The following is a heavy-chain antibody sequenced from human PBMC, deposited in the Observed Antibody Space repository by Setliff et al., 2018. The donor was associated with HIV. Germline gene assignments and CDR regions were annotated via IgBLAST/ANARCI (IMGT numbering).Heavy chain of an antibody. Sequence: ASVKVSCKTSGYAFTDYSIHWVRQAPGQGLEWVGRINPDSRGTNYAQTFQGRVTMTRYTSVSTAYMELSRLTSDDTAVFYCARGVKGIATTGKYYFDYWGQGTLVTVSS. V-gene: IGHV1-2*06. CDR1: GYAFTDYS. D-gene: IGHD6-13*01. J-gene: IGHJ4*02. CDR2: INPDSRGT. CDR3: ARGVKGIATTGKYYFDY.